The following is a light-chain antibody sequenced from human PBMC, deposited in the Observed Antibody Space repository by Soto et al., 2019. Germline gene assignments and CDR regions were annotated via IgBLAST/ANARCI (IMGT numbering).Light chain of an antibody. V-gene: IGLV2-11*01. CDR2: DVS. CDR3: CSYAGSPYV. CDR1: SSDVGRYNY. J-gene: IGLJ1*01. Sequence: QYALTQPRSVAGSPGQSVTISCTGTSSDVGRYNYVSWYQHHPGKAPKLTIYDVSTRPSGVPDRFSGSKSGTTAPLTISGLQAEDEADYYCCSYAGSPYVFGTGTKVTVL.